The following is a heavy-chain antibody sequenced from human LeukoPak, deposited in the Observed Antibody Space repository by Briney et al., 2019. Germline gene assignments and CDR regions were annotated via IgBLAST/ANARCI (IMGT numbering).Heavy chain of an antibody. V-gene: IGHV3-7*03. CDR2: IKQYGSEK. J-gene: IGHJ4*02. CDR3: ARQRDSSWSKTRDY. CDR1: GFTFSSYW. D-gene: IGHD6-13*01. Sequence: GRSLRLSCVGSGFTFSSYWMSWVRQAPGKGLEWVANIKQYGSEKYYVDSVKGRFTISRDNAKNSLYLQMNTLRAEDTAVYYCARQRDSSWSKTRDYWGQGTLVPVSS.